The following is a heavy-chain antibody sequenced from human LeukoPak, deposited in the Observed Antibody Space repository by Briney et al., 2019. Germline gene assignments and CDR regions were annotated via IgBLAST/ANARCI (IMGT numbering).Heavy chain of an antibody. Sequence: SETLSLTCAVYGGSFSGYYWSWIRQPPGKGLEWIGEINHSGSTNYNPSLKSRVTISVDTSKNQFSLKLSSVTAADTAVYYCARVSYYWHRASFDYWGQETLVTVSS. CDR1: GGSFSGYY. CDR3: ARVSYYWHRASFDY. V-gene: IGHV4-34*01. J-gene: IGHJ4*02. CDR2: INHSGST. D-gene: IGHD3-10*01.